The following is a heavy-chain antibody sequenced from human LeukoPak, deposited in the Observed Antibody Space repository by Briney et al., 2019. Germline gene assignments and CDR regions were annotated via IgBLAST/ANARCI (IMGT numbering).Heavy chain of an antibody. J-gene: IGHJ4*02. D-gene: IGHD5-18*01. Sequence: GESLKISCKGSGYTFTTYWIGWVRQMPGKGLEWMGTIYPGDSETRYSPSFQGQVTISADKSISTAYLQWSSLKASDTAMYYCVRSRGYSYGYSYYFDYWGQGTLVTVSS. V-gene: IGHV5-51*01. CDR3: VRSRGYSYGYSYYFDY. CDR1: GYTFTTYW. CDR2: IYPGDSET.